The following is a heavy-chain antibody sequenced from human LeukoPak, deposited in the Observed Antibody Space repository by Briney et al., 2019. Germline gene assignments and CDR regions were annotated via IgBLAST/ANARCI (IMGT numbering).Heavy chain of an antibody. CDR2: IYASGST. D-gene: IGHD3-16*01. J-gene: IGHJ6*03. Sequence: PSETLSLTCTVSGGSIVTGNHYWSWIRQPAGKGLERIGRIYASGSTNYNPSLKSRVTISVDTSKNQFSLRLSSVTAADTAVYYCARDRRYASSNYYYYYMDVWGKGTTVTVSS. V-gene: IGHV4-61*02. CDR3: ARDRRYASSNYYYYYMDV. CDR1: GGSIVTGNHY.